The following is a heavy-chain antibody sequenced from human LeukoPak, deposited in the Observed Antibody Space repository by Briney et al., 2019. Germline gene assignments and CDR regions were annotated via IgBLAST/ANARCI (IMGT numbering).Heavy chain of an antibody. V-gene: IGHV3-11*01. Sequence: GGSLRLSCAASGFTFSDYYMSWIRQAPGKGLEWVSYISSSGSTIYYADSVKGRFTISRDNAKNSLYLQMNSLRAEDTAVYYCAKMAMIVVVITHFDYWGQGTLVTVSS. CDR3: AKMAMIVVVITHFDY. D-gene: IGHD3-22*01. CDR1: GFTFSDYY. CDR2: ISSSGSTI. J-gene: IGHJ4*02.